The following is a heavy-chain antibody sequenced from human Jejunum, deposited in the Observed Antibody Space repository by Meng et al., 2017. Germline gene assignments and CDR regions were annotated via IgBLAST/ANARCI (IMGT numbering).Heavy chain of an antibody. CDR2: ISGNGEST. V-gene: IGHV3-23*01. CDR3: ANDLRVSKTYSGVWYVSEYFQY. CDR1: RFTFNNYV. Sequence: GESLKISCAASRFTFNNYVMSWVRRAPGKGLEWVSSISGNGESTYYADSVKGRFTISRDNSQNTLDLQMNSLRVEDTAVYYCANDLRVSKTYSGVWYVSEYFQYWGQGTPVTVSS. D-gene: IGHD6-19*01. J-gene: IGHJ1*01.